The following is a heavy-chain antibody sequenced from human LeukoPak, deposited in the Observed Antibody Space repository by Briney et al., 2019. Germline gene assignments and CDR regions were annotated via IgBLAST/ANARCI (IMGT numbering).Heavy chain of an antibody. CDR3: ARVSFHYHSGNYGWYFDS. D-gene: IGHD3-10*01. CDR1: GGSISSSSYY. V-gene: IGHV4-61*05. CDR2: IYYTGIT. Sequence: PSETLSLTCTVSGGSISSSSYYWGWIRQPPGKGLEWIGYIYYTGITKYNPSLKSRVTISVDTSKNQFSLRLTSVTAADTAVYYCARVSFHYHSGNYGWYFDSWGQGTLVTVSS. J-gene: IGHJ4*02.